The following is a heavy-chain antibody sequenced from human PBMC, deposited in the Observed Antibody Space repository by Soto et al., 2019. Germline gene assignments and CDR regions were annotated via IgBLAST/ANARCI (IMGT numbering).Heavy chain of an antibody. CDR2: IYYSGST. V-gene: IGHV4-39*01. D-gene: IGHD4-17*01. CDR3: ARRYGGAFDI. J-gene: IGHJ3*02. Sequence: SETLSLTCTVSGGSISSSSYYWGWIRQPPGKGLEWIGSIYYSGSTYYNPSLKSRVTISVDTSKNQFSLKLSSVTAADTAVYYCARRYGGAFDIWGQGTMVPVSS. CDR1: GGSISSSSYY.